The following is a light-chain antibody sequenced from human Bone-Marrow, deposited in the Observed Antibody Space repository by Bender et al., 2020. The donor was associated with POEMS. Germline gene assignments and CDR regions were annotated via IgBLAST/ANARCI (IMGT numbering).Light chain of an antibody. CDR1: NIGGKS. Sequence: SYALTQPPSVSVAPGQTASITCGGYNIGGKSVHWDRQKPGQAPGGVLFAYTVRPTGIPERFSGSNSGHTATLTISRVDAGDEADYYCQVWDSSTDHWVFGGGTKVTVL. CDR2: AYT. CDR3: QVWDSSTDHWV. J-gene: IGLJ3*02. V-gene: IGLV3-21*02.